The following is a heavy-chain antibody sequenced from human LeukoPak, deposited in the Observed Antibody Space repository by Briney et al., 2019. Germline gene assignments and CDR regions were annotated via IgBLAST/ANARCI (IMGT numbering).Heavy chain of an antibody. CDR3: ARESEYGSGSYGY. D-gene: IGHD3-10*01. J-gene: IGHJ4*02. Sequence: PSETLSLTCTVSGGSISSHYWSWIRQPPGKGLEWIGYIYYSGSTNYNPSLKSRVTISVDTSKNQFSLKLSSVTAADTAVYYCARESEYGSGSYGYWGQGTLVTVSS. CDR2: IYYSGST. CDR1: GGSISSHY. V-gene: IGHV4-59*11.